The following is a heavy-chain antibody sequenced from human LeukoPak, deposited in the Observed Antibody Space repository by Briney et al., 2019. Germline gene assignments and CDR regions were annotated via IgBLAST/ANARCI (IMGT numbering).Heavy chain of an antibody. D-gene: IGHD2-2*01. V-gene: IGHV1-18*01. CDR2: ISAYNGNT. Sequence: ASVKVSCKASGYTFTSYGISWVRQAPGQGLEWMGWISAYNGNTKYAQKLQGRVTMTTDTSTSTAYMELRSLRSDDTAVYYCARVANPPATYYYYSYMDVWGKGTTVTVSS. J-gene: IGHJ6*03. CDR3: ARVANPPATYYYYSYMDV. CDR1: GYTFTSYG.